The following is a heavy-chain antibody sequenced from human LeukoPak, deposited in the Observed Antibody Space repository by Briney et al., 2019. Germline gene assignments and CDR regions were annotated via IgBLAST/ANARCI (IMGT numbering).Heavy chain of an antibody. J-gene: IGHJ4*02. D-gene: IGHD3-10*01. CDR3: ARDASGFHYFDY. CDR2: INPSGGST. Sequence: ASVKVSCKASGYTFTSYYMHWVRQAPGQGFEWMGIINPSGGSTSYAQKFQGGVTMTRDTSTSTVYMELSSLRSEDTAVYYCARDASGFHYFDYWGQGTLVTVSS. CDR1: GYTFTSYY. V-gene: IGHV1-46*01.